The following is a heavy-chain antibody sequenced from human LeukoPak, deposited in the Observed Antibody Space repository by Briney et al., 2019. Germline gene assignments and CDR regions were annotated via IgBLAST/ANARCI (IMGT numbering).Heavy chain of an antibody. V-gene: IGHV4-31*03. CDR2: IYYSGST. CDR3: ARRMIFGVVMTDY. CDR1: GGSISSGGYY. D-gene: IGHD3-3*01. J-gene: IGHJ4*02. Sequence: PSETLSLTCTVSGGSISSGGYYWSWIRQHPGKGLEWIGYIYYSGSTYYNPSLKSRVTISVDTSKNQFSLKLSSVTAADTAVYYCARRMIFGVVMTDYWGQGTWSPSPQ.